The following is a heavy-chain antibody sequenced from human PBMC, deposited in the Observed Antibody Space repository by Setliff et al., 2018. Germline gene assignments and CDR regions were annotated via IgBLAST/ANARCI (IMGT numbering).Heavy chain of an antibody. CDR3: ARDRFYNSWSGTSITAPHDAFDI. D-gene: IGHD3-3*01. CDR1: GYTLTNYY. V-gene: IGHV1-46*03. CDR2: INPSGGLT. Sequence: ASVKVSCKASGYTLTNYYMHWVRLAPGQGLEWMGIINPSGGLTRYAQKFQGKVTMTRDTSTSTVYMEGSSLRSEDTAVYFCARDRFYNSWSGTSITAPHDAFDIWGQGTMVTVSS. J-gene: IGHJ3*02.